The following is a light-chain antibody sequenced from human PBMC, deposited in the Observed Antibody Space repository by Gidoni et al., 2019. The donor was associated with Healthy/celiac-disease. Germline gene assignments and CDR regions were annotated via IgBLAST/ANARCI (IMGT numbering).Light chain of an antibody. CDR3: SSYTVSGTVV. CDR1: SSDVGGYNS. V-gene: IGLV2-14*01. J-gene: IGLJ2*01. CDR2: DVS. Sequence: QSALTQPASVSGSPGQSITISCTGTSSDVGGYNSVSWYQQHPGKAPKLMIYDVSNRPSGVSNRFSGSKSGNTASLTISGLLAEDEATYYCSSYTVSGTVVFGGGTNLTVL.